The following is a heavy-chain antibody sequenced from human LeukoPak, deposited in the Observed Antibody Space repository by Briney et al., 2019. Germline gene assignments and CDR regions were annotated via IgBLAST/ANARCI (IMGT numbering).Heavy chain of an antibody. CDR3: ATVRRATVTTTYDY. Sequence: GASVKVSCKASGGTFSSYAISWVRQAPGQGLEWMGGIIPIFGTANYAQKFQGRVTMTEDTSTDTAYMELSSLRSEDTAVYYCATVRRATVTTTYDYWGQGTLVTVSS. V-gene: IGHV1-69*06. J-gene: IGHJ4*02. CDR2: IIPIFGTA. D-gene: IGHD4-17*01. CDR1: GGTFSSYA.